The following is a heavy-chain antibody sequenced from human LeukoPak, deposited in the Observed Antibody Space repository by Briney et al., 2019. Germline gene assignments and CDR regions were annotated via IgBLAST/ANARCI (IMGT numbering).Heavy chain of an antibody. CDR1: GFTFGSYA. Sequence: GGSLRLSCAASGFTFGSYAMSWVRQAPGKGLEWVSAISGSGRSIYYADSVKGRFTISRENSKNTLYLQMNRLRAEDTAVYYCAKGDSSSWYSEYFQRWGQGTLVTVSS. CDR2: ISGSGRSI. J-gene: IGHJ1*01. V-gene: IGHV3-23*01. CDR3: AKGDSSSWYSEYFQR. D-gene: IGHD6-13*01.